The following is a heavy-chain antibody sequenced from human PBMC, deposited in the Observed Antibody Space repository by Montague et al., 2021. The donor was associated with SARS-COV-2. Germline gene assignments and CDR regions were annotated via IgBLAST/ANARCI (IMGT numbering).Heavy chain of an antibody. CDR2: INHSGTT. V-gene: IGHV4-34*01. D-gene: IGHD4-23*01. CDR1: GGSFSGYY. Sequence: SETLSLTCAVYGGSFSGYYWTWIRQSPGKGLEWIAEINHSGTTNYNFNPSLRSRVTIPVDTSKSQFSLKLSSVTAADTGVYYCARWDPQTLTLIGLRGKSASDYWGQGTLVTGSS. J-gene: IGHJ4*02. CDR3: ARWDPQTLTLIGLRGKSASDY.